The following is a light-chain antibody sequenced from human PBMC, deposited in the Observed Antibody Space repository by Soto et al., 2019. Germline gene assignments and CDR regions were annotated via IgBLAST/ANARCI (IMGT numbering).Light chain of an antibody. CDR3: SSYAGSILGV. CDR2: EVS. Sequence: QSVLTQPPSASGSPGQSVTISCTGTSSDVGGYKYVSWYQQHPGKAPKLMIYEVSKRPSGVPDRFSGSKSGNTASLTVSGLQAEDEADYYCSSYAGSILGVFGGGTKLNVL. V-gene: IGLV2-8*01. J-gene: IGLJ2*01. CDR1: SSDVGGYKY.